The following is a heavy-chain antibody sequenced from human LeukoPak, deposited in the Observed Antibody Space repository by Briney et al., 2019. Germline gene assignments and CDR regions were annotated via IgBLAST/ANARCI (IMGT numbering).Heavy chain of an antibody. CDR1: GFTFTAYW. CDR3: ARVIATIPY. Sequence: GGSLRLSCTASGFTFTAYWMAWVRQAPGKGLEWVANIKQDGSEAYYAESVRGRFTISRDNAKNSLYLQMNSLRAEDTSVYYCARVIATIPYWGQGTLVTVSS. V-gene: IGHV3-7*01. CDR2: IKQDGSEA. J-gene: IGHJ4*02. D-gene: IGHD5-24*01.